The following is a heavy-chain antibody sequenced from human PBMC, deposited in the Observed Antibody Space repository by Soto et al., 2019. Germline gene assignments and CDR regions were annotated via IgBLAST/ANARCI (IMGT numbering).Heavy chain of an antibody. Sequence: QVQLQESGPGLVKPSETLSLTCTVSGGSISSYYWSWIRQPPGKGLEWIGYIYYSGSTNYNPSLKSRVTISVDTSKHQFSLKLSSVTAADTAVYYCARDKYSSSWNPNWFDPWGQGTLVTVSS. J-gene: IGHJ5*02. CDR1: GGSISSYY. CDR3: ARDKYSSSWNPNWFDP. V-gene: IGHV4-59*01. D-gene: IGHD6-13*01. CDR2: IYYSGST.